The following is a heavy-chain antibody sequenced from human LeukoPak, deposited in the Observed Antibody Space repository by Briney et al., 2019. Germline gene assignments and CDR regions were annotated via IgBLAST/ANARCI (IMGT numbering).Heavy chain of an antibody. CDR2: IIPIFGTA. D-gene: IGHD3-22*01. J-gene: IGHJ4*02. CDR1: GGTFSSYA. V-gene: IGHV1-69*06. Sequence: SVKVSCKASGGTFSSYAISWVRQAPGRGLEWMGRIIPIFGTANYAQKFQGRVTITADKSTSTAYMELSSLRSEDTAVYYCASQVVVTPQPELDYWGQGTLVTVSS. CDR3: ASQVVVTPQPELDY.